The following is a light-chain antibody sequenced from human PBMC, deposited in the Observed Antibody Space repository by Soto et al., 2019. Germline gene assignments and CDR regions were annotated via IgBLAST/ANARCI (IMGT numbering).Light chain of an antibody. Sequence: EIVLTQSPDTLSLSPGERVTLSCRASQSVSSTYLAWYQQKPGQAPRLLIYGTSRRATGIPDRFSGSGSGADFTLTISRLEPEDFAVYFCQHYGSSLTFGGGTTVEI. CDR3: QHYGSSLT. CDR2: GTS. CDR1: QSVSSTY. V-gene: IGKV3-20*01. J-gene: IGKJ4*01.